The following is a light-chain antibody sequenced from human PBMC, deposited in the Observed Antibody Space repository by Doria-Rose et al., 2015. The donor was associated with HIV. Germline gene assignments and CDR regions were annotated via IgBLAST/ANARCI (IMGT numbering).Light chain of an antibody. CDR2: GAS. V-gene: IGKV3-20*01. Sequence: TLSLSPGERATFSCRASQSVSSSYLAWYQQKPGQAPRLLIYGASSRATGIPDRFSGSGSGTDFTLTISRLEPEDFAVYYCQQDGSSPPYTFGQGTKL. J-gene: IGKJ2*01. CDR1: QSVSSSY. CDR3: QQDGSSPPYT.